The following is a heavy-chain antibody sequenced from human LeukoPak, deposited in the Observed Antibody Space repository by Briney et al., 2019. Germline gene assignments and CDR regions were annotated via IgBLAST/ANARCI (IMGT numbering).Heavy chain of an antibody. V-gene: IGHV3-11*04. Sequence: NSGGSLRLSCAASGFTFSDYYMSWIRQAPGKGLEWVSYITSSGSTISYADSVKGRFTISRDNAKNSLYLQMNSLRAEDTAVYYCARDNLVPGLNSGKDYWGQGTLVTVSS. D-gene: IGHD6-19*01. CDR3: ARDNLVPGLNSGKDY. CDR1: GFTFSDYY. J-gene: IGHJ4*02. CDR2: ITSSGSTI.